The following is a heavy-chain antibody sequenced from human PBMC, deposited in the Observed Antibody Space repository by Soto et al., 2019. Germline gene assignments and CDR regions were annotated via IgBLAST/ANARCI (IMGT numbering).Heavy chain of an antibody. J-gene: IGHJ4*02. CDR3: ARVEMATHSDPYFDY. Sequence: PSETLSLTCAVSGGSISSGGYSWSWIRQPPGKGLEWIGYIYHSGSTYYNPSLKSRVTISVDRSKNQFSLKLSSVTAADTAVYYCARVEMATHSDPYFDYWGQGTLVTVSS. CDR2: IYHSGST. CDR1: GGSISSGGYS. V-gene: IGHV4-30-2*01. D-gene: IGHD2-15*01.